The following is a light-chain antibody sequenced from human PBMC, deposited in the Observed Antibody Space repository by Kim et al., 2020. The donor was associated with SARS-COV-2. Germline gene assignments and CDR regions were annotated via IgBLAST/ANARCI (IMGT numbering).Light chain of an antibody. V-gene: IGKV1-39*01. CDR3: QHSYTTPLT. J-gene: IGKJ4*01. Sequence: ASVEDRVTITCRASQSITNYLNWYQHKPGKAPKLLIYTATSLQSGVPSRFSGSGSGTDFTLTISSLQPEDFATYYCQHSYTTPLTFGGGTKVDIK. CDR2: TAT. CDR1: QSITNY.